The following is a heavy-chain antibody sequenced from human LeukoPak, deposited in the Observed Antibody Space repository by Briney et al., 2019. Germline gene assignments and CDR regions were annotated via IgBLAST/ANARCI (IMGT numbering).Heavy chain of an antibody. Sequence: PSETLSLTCTVSGGSISSYYWSWIQQPAGKGLEWIGRIYTSGSTNYNPSLKSRVTMSVDTSKNQFSLKLSSVTAADTAVYYCARETQFYDSSGYPDYWGQGTLVTVSS. J-gene: IGHJ4*02. V-gene: IGHV4-4*07. CDR1: GGSISSYY. CDR3: ARETQFYDSSGYPDY. CDR2: IYTSGST. D-gene: IGHD3-22*01.